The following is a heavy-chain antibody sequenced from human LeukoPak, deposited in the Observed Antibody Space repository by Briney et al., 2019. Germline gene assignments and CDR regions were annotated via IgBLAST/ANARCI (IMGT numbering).Heavy chain of an antibody. D-gene: IGHD6-19*01. Sequence: SETLSLTCTVSGGSISSYYWSWIRQPPGKGLEWIGYIYYSGSTNYNPSLKSRVTISVDTSKNQFSLKLSSVTAADTAVYYCARDRDGSSGWYDAFDIWGQGTMVTVSS. J-gene: IGHJ3*02. CDR2: IYYSGST. CDR3: ARDRDGSSGWYDAFDI. V-gene: IGHV4-59*01. CDR1: GGSISSYY.